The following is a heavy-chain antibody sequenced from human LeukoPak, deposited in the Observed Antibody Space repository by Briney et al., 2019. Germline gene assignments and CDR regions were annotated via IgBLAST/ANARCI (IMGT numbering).Heavy chain of an antibody. D-gene: IGHD5-18*01. CDR2: IYTSGST. V-gene: IGHV4-61*02. CDR1: GGSISSSSYY. J-gene: IGHJ4*02. CDR3: ARAGYGYSYGYVGDYFDY. Sequence: SETLSLTCTVSGGSISSSSYYWSWIRQPAGKGLEWIGRIYTSGSTNYNPSLKSRVTISVDTSKNQFSLKLSSVTAADTAVYYCARAGYGYSYGYVGDYFDYWGQGTLVTVSS.